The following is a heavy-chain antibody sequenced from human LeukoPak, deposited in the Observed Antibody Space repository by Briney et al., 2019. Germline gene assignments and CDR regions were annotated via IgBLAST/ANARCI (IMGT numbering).Heavy chain of an antibody. CDR1: GFTFSSYA. V-gene: IGHV3-23*01. J-gene: IGHJ6*02. Sequence: GGSLRLSCAASGFTFSSYAMSWVRQAPGKGLEWVSAISGSGGSTYYADSVKGRFTISRDNSKNTLYLQMNSLRAEDTAVYYCARDQEEVEQQLSLSRNYYYYGMDVWGQGTTVTVSS. D-gene: IGHD6-13*01. CDR2: ISGSGGST. CDR3: ARDQEEVEQQLSLSRNYYYYGMDV.